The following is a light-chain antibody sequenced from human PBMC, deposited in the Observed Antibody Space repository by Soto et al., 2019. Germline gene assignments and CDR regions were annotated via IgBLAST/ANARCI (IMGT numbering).Light chain of an antibody. CDR1: SSDVGGYNY. J-gene: IGLJ2*01. Sequence: QSALTHPASVSGSPGQSITISCTGTSSDVGGYNYVSWYQQHPGKAPKLMIYEVSNRPSGVSNRFSGSKSGNTASLTISGLQGEDEADYYCSSYTSSSTRGFGGGTKLTVL. CDR3: SSYTSSSTRG. CDR2: EVS. V-gene: IGLV2-14*01.